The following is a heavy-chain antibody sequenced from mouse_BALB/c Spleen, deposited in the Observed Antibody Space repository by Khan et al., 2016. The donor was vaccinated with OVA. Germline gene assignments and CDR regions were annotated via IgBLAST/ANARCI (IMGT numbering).Heavy chain of an antibody. V-gene: IGHV3-2*02. D-gene: IGHD4-1*01. CDR1: GYSITSDYA. CDR2: ISYSGST. J-gene: IGHJ4*01. CDR3: ASELGRYCAMDY. Sequence: EVQLQESGPGLVKPSQSLSLTCTVTGYSITSDYAWNWLRQFPGNKLEWMGFISYSGSTNYTPSLKSRISITRNTSKDQFFLQLKSVTSRDTATYYCASELGRYCAMDYWGQGTSVTVSS.